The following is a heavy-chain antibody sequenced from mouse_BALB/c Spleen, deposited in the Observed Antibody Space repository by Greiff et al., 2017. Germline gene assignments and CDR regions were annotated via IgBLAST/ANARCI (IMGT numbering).Heavy chain of an antibody. CDR3: ARLRRDYYAMDY. V-gene: IGHV7-3*02. J-gene: IGHJ4*01. D-gene: IGHD2-12*01. CDR2: IRNKANGYTT. Sequence: EVMLVESGGGLVQPGGSLRLSCATSGFTFTDYYMSWVRQPPGKALEWLGFIRNKANGYTTEYSASVKGRFTISRDNSQSILYLQMNTLRAEDSATYYCARLRRDYYAMDYWGQGTSVTVSS. CDR1: GFTFTDYY.